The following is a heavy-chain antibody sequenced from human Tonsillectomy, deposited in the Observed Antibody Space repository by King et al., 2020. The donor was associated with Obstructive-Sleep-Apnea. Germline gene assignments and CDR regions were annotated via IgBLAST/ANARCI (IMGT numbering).Heavy chain of an antibody. Sequence: VQLVESGGGLVNPGGSLRLSCEASGFSFDNAWMTWVRQAPGKGLEWVGRIKSKNDGGTTDYAAPVTGRFTMSRDDSKNTVYLQMNSVKTEDTGLYYCATAVGATGMDYWGQGTLVTVSS. CDR3: ATAVGATGMDY. V-gene: IGHV3-15*01. J-gene: IGHJ4*02. CDR2: IKSKNDGGTT. CDR1: GFSFDNAW. D-gene: IGHD1-26*01.